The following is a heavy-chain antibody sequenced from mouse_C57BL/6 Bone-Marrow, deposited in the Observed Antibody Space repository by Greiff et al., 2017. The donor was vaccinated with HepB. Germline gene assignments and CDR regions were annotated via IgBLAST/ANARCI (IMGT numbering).Heavy chain of an antibody. Sequence: QVTLKVSGPGILQSSQTLSLTCSFSGFSLSTSGMGVSWIRQPSGKGLEWLAHIYWDDDKRYNPSLKSRLTISKDTSRNQVFRKITSVDTADTATYYCARRTIVTLRRYYYAMDYWGQGTSVTVSS. CDR2: IYWDDDK. D-gene: IGHD2-5*01. CDR1: GFSLSTSGMG. CDR3: ARRTIVTLRRYYYAMDY. V-gene: IGHV8-12*01. J-gene: IGHJ4*01.